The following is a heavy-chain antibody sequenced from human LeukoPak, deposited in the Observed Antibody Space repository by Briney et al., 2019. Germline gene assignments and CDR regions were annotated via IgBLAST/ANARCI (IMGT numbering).Heavy chain of an antibody. V-gene: IGHV4-34*01. D-gene: IGHD6-13*01. J-gene: IGHJ4*02. CDR1: GGSVSDYY. CDR2: INHSGST. Sequence: PSETLSLTCTISGGSVSDYYWSWIRQPPGKGLEWIGEINHSGSTNYNPSLKSRVTISVDTSKNQFSLKLSSVTAADTAVYYCARHYPASRSSSWYWTDHYYFDYWGQGTLVTVSS. CDR3: ARHYPASRSSSWYWTDHYYFDY.